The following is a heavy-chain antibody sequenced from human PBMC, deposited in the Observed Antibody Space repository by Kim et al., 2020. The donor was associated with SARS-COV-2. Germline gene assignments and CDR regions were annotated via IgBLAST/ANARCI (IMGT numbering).Heavy chain of an antibody. Sequence: YNANACTGRFNIAGDNAKNTLSLQMNSLSAEDTAVYYCARDNPLTAWFDYWGQRTLVTVSS. CDR3: ARDNPLTAWFDY. V-gene: IGHV3-48*01. J-gene: IGHJ4*02. D-gene: IGHD5-18*01.